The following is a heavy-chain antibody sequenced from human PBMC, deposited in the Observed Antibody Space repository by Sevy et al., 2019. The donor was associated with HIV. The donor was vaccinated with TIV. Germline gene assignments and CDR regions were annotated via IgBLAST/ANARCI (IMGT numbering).Heavy chain of an antibody. CDR3: AKGEAVAGSGGGSFDY. D-gene: IGHD6-19*01. Sequence: GGSLRLSCAASGFTFSSYAMSWVRQAPGKGLEWVSAISGSGGSTYYADSVKGRFTISRDNSKNTLYLQMNCLRAEDTAVYYCAKGEAVAGSGGGSFDYWGQGTLVTVSS. CDR1: GFTFSSYA. J-gene: IGHJ4*02. V-gene: IGHV3-23*01. CDR2: ISGSGGST.